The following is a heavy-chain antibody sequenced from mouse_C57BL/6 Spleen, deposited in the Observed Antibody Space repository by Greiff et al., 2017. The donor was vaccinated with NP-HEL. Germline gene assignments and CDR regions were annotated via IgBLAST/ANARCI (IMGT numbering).Heavy chain of an antibody. CDR2: INPNNGGT. Sequence: EVQLQQSGPELVKPGASVKISCKASGYTFTDYYMNWVKQSHGKSLEWIGDINPNNGGTSYNQKFKGKATLTVDKSSSTAYMELRSLTSEDSAVYYCAWGVGGSSHFDYWGQGTTLTVSS. CDR3: AWGVGGSSHFDY. J-gene: IGHJ2*01. D-gene: IGHD1-1*01. CDR1: GYTFTDYY. V-gene: IGHV1-26*01.